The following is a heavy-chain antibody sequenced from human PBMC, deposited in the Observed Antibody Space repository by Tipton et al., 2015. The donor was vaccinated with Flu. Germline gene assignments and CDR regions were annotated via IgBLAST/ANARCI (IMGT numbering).Heavy chain of an antibody. CDR1: GGSVTQSNW. V-gene: IGHV4-4*02. CDR3: ARYCGANGYYFDY. CDR2: IYRSGST. D-gene: IGHD4/OR15-4a*01. J-gene: IGHJ4*02. Sequence: TLSLTCALSGGSVTQSNWWSWFRQPPGKGLEWIGEIYRSGSTNYNPSLKSRVTISMDKSKNHFSLNLNSVTAADTAMYYCARYCGANGYYFDYWGQGTLVTVSS.